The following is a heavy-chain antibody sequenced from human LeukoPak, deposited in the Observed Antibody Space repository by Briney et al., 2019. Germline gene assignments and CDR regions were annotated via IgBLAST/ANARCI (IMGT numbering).Heavy chain of an antibody. CDR1: GYSFTSYW. D-gene: IGHD2-2*01. Sequence: KRGESLKISCKGSGYSFTSYWIGWVLQMAGKGLEWMVIICPGDSDTRYSPSFQGQVTISADKSISTAYLQWSSLKASDTATYYCARPALYCSSTVCPPYMDVWGKGTTVTVSS. V-gene: IGHV5-51*01. CDR3: ARPALYCSSTVCPPYMDV. CDR2: ICPGDSDT. J-gene: IGHJ6*03.